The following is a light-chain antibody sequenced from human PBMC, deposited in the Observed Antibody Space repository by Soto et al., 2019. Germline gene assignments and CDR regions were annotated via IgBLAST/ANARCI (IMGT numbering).Light chain of an antibody. J-gene: IGKJ2*01. Sequence: EIVLTQSPATLSLSPGERATLSCRASQSVSSYLAWYQQKPGQAPRLLIYDASNRATGIPARFSGSGSGTDLPLTISSLEPEDCELYYGQQRSNWPQYTFGQGTKLAIK. CDR2: DAS. CDR1: QSVSSY. CDR3: QQRSNWPQYT. V-gene: IGKV3-11*01.